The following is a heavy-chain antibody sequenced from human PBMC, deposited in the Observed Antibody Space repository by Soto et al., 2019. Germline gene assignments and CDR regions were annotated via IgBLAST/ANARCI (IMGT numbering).Heavy chain of an antibody. CDR1: GYTFTGYY. V-gene: IGHV1-2*02. CDR2: INPNSGGT. CDR3: ARDRAARYYFDY. Sequence: ASVKVSCKASGYTFTGYYMHWVRQAPGQGLEWMGWINPNSGGTNYAQKFQGRVTMTRDTSISTAYMELSRLRSDDTAVYYCARDRAARYYFDYWGQGTLVTVSS. D-gene: IGHD6-6*01. J-gene: IGHJ4*02.